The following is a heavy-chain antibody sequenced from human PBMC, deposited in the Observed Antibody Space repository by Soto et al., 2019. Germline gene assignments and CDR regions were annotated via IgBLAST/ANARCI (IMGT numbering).Heavy chain of an antibody. CDR2: IIPIFGTA. Sequence: GSSGKVSCKAWGGRFSSYAISWVRPAPGQGLEWMGGIIPIFGTANYAQKFQGRVTITADKSTSTAYMELSSLRSEDTAVYYCVAPVGGHTTRAFDIRGQGLMRT. CDR3: VAPVGGHTTRAFDI. D-gene: IGHD1-26*01. V-gene: IGHV1-69*06. J-gene: IGHJ3*02. CDR1: GGRFSSYA.